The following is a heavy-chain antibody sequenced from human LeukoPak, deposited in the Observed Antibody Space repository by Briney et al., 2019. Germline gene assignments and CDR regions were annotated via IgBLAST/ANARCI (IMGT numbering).Heavy chain of an antibody. CDR2: SRSQVNGGPP. V-gene: IGHV3-49*04. D-gene: IGHD3-16*01. J-gene: IGHJ4*02. Sequence: GGSLRLSCSGSGFSFGDYGINWVRQAPWRGLEWVGLSRSQVNGGPPEYAASVEGRFIMSRDGSKGFAYLQMNSLKTEDTAVYFCTRALYDYVLDFWGQGTLVTVSS. CDR3: TRALYDYVLDF. CDR1: GFSFGDYG.